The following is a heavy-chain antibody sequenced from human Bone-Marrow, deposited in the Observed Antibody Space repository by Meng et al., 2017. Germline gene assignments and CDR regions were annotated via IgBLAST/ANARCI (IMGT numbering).Heavy chain of an antibody. J-gene: IGHJ4*02. D-gene: IGHD2-2*01. CDR2: INAGNGNT. V-gene: IGHV1-3*01. Sequence: VQVVRAAAEVMKPGASVKGSSKAAEYSCSIYYMHWVGQAPGQRLEWMGWINAGNGNTKYSQKFQGRVTITRDTSASTAYMELSSLRSEDTAVYYCARLGSSFDYWGQGTLVTVSS. CDR1: EYSCSIYY. CDR3: ARLGSSFDY.